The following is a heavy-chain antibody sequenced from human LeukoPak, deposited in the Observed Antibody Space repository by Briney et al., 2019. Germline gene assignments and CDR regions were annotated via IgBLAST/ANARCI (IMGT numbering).Heavy chain of an antibody. Sequence: PGGSLRLSCAASGLSVSSNYMSWVRQAPGKGREWVSVIYSGGNKYYADSVKGRFTISRDNSKNPLYLQMNTLRAEDTSVYFCARLHQEPGGYFDYCGQGTLVTVSS. V-gene: IGHV3-66*04. CDR2: IYSGGNK. CDR1: GLSVSSNY. J-gene: IGHJ4*02. CDR3: ARLHQEPGGYFDY. D-gene: IGHD1-1*01.